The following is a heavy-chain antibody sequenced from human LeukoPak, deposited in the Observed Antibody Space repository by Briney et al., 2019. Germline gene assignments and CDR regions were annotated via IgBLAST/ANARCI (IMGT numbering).Heavy chain of an antibody. CDR3: ARDKDPLGRNWFDP. Sequence: SPETLSLTCTVSGGSISSSGYYWSWIRQLPGKGLEWIGYIYYSGSTYYNPSLKSRVTISVDTSKDQFSLELSSVTAADTAVYCCARDKDPLGRNWFDPWGQGTLVTVSS. CDR2: IYYSGST. J-gene: IGHJ5*02. CDR1: GGSISSSGYY. D-gene: IGHD7-27*01. V-gene: IGHV4-31*03.